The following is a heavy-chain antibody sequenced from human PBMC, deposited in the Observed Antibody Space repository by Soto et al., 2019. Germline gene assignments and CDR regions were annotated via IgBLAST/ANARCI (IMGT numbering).Heavy chain of an antibody. CDR2: IWSDGSNK. CDR3: VRVFDTYYFDL. J-gene: IGHJ4*02. V-gene: IGHV3-33*01. CDR1: GFTFSTYG. D-gene: IGHD3-9*01. Sequence: QVQLVESGGGVVQPGRSLRLSCAASGFTFSTYGMHWVRQAPGKGLEWVALIWSDGSNKYYADSVKGRFTISRDNSKKTLYLQMNGLRAEDKAVYYCVRVFDTYYFDLWGQGNMVTVSS.